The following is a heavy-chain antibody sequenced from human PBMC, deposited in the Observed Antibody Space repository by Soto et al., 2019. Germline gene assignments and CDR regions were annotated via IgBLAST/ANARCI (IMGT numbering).Heavy chain of an antibody. Sequence: EVQLLESGGGLVQPGGSLRLSCAASGFTFSSSAMSWVRQAPGKGLEWVSAISGSGSYTYYGDSVKGRFTISRDNSENKLYLQVNSLRDEDTAVYYCAKYLGEAVAGGYYFDYWGQGTLVTVSS. D-gene: IGHD6-19*01. J-gene: IGHJ4*02. CDR3: AKYLGEAVAGGYYFDY. CDR1: GFTFSSSA. CDR2: ISGSGSYT. V-gene: IGHV3-23*01.